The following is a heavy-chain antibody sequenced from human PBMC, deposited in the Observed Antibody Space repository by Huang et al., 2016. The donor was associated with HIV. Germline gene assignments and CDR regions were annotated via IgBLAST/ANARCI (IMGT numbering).Heavy chain of an antibody. V-gene: IGHV1-24*01. CDR2: FDRETGET. D-gene: IGHD2-15*01. CDR1: GNTLSKLS. CDR3: AADKFNHGFDL. Sequence: QGQLIQSGAEVKKPGASVKVSCKVSGNTLSKLSMSWVRQAPGRGLEWMGGFDRETGETIYAQKFQDRVSVTMDTSTDTAYMELSSLRSDDTAVYYCAADKFNHGFDLWGRGTLVTVSS. J-gene: IGHJ2*01.